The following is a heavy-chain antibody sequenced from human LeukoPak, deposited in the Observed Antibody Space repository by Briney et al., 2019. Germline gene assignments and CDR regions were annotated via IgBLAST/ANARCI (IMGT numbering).Heavy chain of an antibody. CDR1: GGSISSGGYY. CDR2: IYHSGST. Sequence: PSETLSLTCTVSGGSISSGGYYWSWIRQPPGKGLEWIGYIYHSGSTYYNPSLKSRVTISVDRSKNQFSLKLSSVTAADTAVYYCARNFLEWSLNWFDPWGQGTLVTVSS. CDR3: ARNFLEWSLNWFDP. D-gene: IGHD3-3*01. J-gene: IGHJ5*02. V-gene: IGHV4-30-2*01.